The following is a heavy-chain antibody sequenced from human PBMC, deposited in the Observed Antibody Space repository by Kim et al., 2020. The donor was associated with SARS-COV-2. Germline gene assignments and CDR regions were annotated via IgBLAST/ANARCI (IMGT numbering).Heavy chain of an antibody. CDR1: GGSISSYY. CDR2: IYYSGST. V-gene: IGHV4-59*13. Sequence: SETRSLTCTVSGGSISSYYWSWIRQPPGKGLEWIGYIYYSGSTNYNPSLKSRVTISVDTSKNQFSLKLSSVTAADTAVYYCARAPPATIFGVVTAFDYWG. CDR3: ARAPPATIFGVVTAFDY. D-gene: IGHD3-3*01. J-gene: IGHJ4*01.